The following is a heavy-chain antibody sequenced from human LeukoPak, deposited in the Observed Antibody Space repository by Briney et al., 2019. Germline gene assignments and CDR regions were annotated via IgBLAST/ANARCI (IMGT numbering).Heavy chain of an antibody. V-gene: IGHV3-23*01. CDR2: ISGSGGST. J-gene: IGHJ4*02. Sequence: GGSLRLSCAASGFTFSSYAMSWFRQAPEKGLEWVSAISGSGGSTYYADSVKGRFTISRDNSKNTLYLQMNSLRAEDTAVYYCAPYDYVRGSYRYWGQGTLVTVSS. CDR1: GFTFSSYA. D-gene: IGHD3-16*02. CDR3: APYDYVRGSYRY.